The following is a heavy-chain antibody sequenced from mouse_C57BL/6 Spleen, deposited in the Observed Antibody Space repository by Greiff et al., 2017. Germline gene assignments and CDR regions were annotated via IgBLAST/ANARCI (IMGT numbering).Heavy chain of an antibody. CDR2: ISYSGST. J-gene: IGHJ1*03. CDR3: ARLITTPWYFDV. Sequence: VQLQESGPGMVKPSQSLSLTCTVTGYSITSGYDWHWIRHFPGNKLEWMGYISYSGSTNYNPSLKSRISITHDTSKNHFFLKLNSVTTEDTATYYCARLITTPWYFDVWGTGTTVTVSS. CDR1: GYSITSGYD. V-gene: IGHV3-1*01. D-gene: IGHD1-1*01.